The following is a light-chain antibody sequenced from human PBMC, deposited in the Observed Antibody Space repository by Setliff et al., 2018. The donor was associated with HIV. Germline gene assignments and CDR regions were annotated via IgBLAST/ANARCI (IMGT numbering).Light chain of an antibody. Sequence: LAQPASGSGSPGQSITISCTGTSGDVGRYNLVSWYQQQPGKPPKLMIYQASKRPSGVSNRFSGSKSGNTASLTISGLQAEDEADYYCCSNTGSNTYVFGTGTKVTVL. CDR1: SGDVGRYNL. V-gene: IGLV2-23*01. CDR2: QAS. CDR3: CSNTGSNTYV. J-gene: IGLJ1*01.